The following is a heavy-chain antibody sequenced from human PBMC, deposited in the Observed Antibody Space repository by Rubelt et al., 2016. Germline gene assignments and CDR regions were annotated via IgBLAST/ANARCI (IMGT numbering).Heavy chain of an antibody. CDR3: ASKGIAAKYYYYYGMDV. J-gene: IGHJ6*02. D-gene: IGHD6-13*01. Sequence: QLQLQESGPGLVKPSETLSLTCTVSGVSISSSSYYWCWIRQPPGQGLEWIGSIYYSGSTYYNPSLKSPVTIAVDTSKNPVSLKMSSVTAADTAVYYCASKGIAAKYYYYYGMDVWGQGTTVTVSS. CDR2: IYYSGST. CDR1: GVSISSSSYY. V-gene: IGHV4-39*01.